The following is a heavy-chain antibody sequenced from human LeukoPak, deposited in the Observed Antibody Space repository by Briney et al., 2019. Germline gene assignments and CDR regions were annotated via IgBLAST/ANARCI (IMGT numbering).Heavy chain of an antibody. Sequence: GGSLRLSCAASGFTFDDYAMHWVRQAPGKGLEWISGISWNSGSIGYADSVKGRFTISRDNAKNSLYLQMNSLRAEDTALYYCAKDMLYSSGWYGYAFDIWGQGTMVTVSS. D-gene: IGHD6-19*01. CDR3: AKDMLYSSGWYGYAFDI. J-gene: IGHJ3*02. V-gene: IGHV3-9*01. CDR1: GFTFDDYA. CDR2: ISWNSGSI.